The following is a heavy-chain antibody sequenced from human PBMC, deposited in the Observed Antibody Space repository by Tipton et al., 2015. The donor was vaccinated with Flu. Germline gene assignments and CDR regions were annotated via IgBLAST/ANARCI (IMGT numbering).Heavy chain of an antibody. CDR3: VRAIAATGGY. Sequence: GSLRLSCAASGFTFSSYEMNWVRQAPGKGLEWVANINQDGSERYYVDSVKDRFTISRDNAENSLYLQMNSLRVEDTAVYYCVRAIAATGGYWGQGTLVTVSS. J-gene: IGHJ4*02. CDR2: INQDGSER. D-gene: IGHD2-8*02. V-gene: IGHV3-7*01. CDR1: GFTFSSYE.